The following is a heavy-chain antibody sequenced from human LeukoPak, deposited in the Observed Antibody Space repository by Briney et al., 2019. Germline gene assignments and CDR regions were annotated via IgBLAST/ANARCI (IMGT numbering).Heavy chain of an antibody. CDR2: INPNSGGI. CDR1: GYRFTDYN. CDR3: AKSDCGGDCYDNWFGP. D-gene: IGHD2-21*02. J-gene: IGHJ5*02. Sequence: ASVKVSCKASGYRFTDYNMHGVRQAPGQGVEWMGWINPNSGGINYAQRFKGGVTITRDTSISTAYMELIGLRSDDTAVYYCAKSDCGGDCYDNWFGPWGQGTLVTVSS. V-gene: IGHV1-2*02.